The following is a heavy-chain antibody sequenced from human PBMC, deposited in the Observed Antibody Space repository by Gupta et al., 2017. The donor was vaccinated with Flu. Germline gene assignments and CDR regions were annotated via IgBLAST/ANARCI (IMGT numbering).Heavy chain of an antibody. D-gene: IGHD6-13*01. CDR2: IYYSGGT. Sequence: QVQLQQSGPGLMKPAETLSLSCSISGASIKSYDWSWIRQSAGRGLEWIGYIYYSGGTSYNPSLKSRASISVDTSRNRLSLRLTSVTAADAAVYYCGRQLGHRFDPWGQGALDNRLL. J-gene: IGHJ5*02. CDR3: GRQLGHRFDP. CDR1: GASIKSYD. V-gene: IGHV4-59*01.